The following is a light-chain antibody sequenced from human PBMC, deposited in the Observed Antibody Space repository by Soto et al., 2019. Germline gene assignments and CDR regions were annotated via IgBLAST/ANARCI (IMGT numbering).Light chain of an antibody. CDR1: QSIGSNY. CDR2: GAT. Sequence: EIVLTQSPGTLSLSPGERATLSCRASQSIGSNYLVWYQQKPGQAPRHLIYGATNRATGIPDRFSGSGSGTDFTRTISRLDPEDFAVFYCQHYGTSLTFGGGTK. V-gene: IGKV3-20*01. J-gene: IGKJ4*01. CDR3: QHYGTSLT.